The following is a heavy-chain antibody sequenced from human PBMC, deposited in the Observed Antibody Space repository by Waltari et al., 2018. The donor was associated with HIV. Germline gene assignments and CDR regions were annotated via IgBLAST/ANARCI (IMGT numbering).Heavy chain of an antibody. Sequence: VQLQESGPGLVKPSETLSLTCTVSGDSISSYYWTWIRRPAGKGLEWIGRIFTSGSTSYNPSLKSRVTMSLDTSKNQFSLKLTSVTAADTAVYYCAREEYYDILTGPPYGLDVWGQGTTVTVSS. CDR1: GDSISSYY. V-gene: IGHV4-4*07. CDR2: IFTSGST. J-gene: IGHJ6*02. D-gene: IGHD3-9*01. CDR3: AREEYYDILTGPPYGLDV.